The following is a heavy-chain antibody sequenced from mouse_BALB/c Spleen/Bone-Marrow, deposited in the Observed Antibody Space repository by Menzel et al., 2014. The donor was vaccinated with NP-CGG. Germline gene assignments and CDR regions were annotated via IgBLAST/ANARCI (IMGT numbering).Heavy chain of an antibody. Sequence: VQLVESGGGLVQPGGTRKLSCAASGFTFSSFGMHWVRQAPEKGLEWVAYISSGRSTIYYADPVKGRFTISRDNPKSTLFLQMTSLRSEDTAMYYCARSPWFAYWGQGPLATVPA. J-gene: IGHJ3*01. CDR1: GFTFSSFG. CDR3: ARSPWFAY. V-gene: IGHV5-17*02. CDR2: ISSGRSTI.